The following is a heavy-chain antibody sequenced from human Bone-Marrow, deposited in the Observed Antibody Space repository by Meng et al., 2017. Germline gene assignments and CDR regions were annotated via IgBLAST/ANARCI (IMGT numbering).Heavy chain of an antibody. CDR3: ASWIYSCGWQ. D-gene: IGHD6-19*01. CDR2: IYHGGDT. J-gene: IGHJ4*02. V-gene: IGHV4/OR15-8*02. Sequence: QGRLKGAGPVLVKPSGTLSLTFVVSGGSISSIDWWSWVRQPPGKGLEWIGEIYHGGDTNYNPSLKSRVTIAIDKSKNQFSLKLSSVTAADTAVYYCASWIYSCGWQWGQGALVTVSS. CDR1: GGSISSIDW.